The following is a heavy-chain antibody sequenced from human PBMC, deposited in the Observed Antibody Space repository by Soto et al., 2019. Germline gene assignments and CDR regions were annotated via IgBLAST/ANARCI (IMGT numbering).Heavy chain of an antibody. V-gene: IGHV3-23*01. Sequence: GGCLRLSCAASGFAFSSYAMSWVRQAPGKGLEWVSAISGSGGSTYYADSVKGRFTISRDNSKNTLYLQMNSLRAEDTAVYYCAKDEGATGYDRRPQEPPFNCGGKETLVTFS. CDR2: ISGSGGST. CDR1: GFAFSSYA. J-gene: IGHJ4*02. CDR3: AKDEGATGYDRRPQEPPFNC. D-gene: IGHD3-22*01.